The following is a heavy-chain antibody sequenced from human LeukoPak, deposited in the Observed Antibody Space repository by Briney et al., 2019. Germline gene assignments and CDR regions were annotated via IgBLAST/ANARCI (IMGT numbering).Heavy chain of an antibody. J-gene: IGHJ6*02. Sequence: GGSLRLSCAASGFTFSSYGMHWVRQAPGKGLEWVAVISYDGSNKYYADSVKGRFTISRDNFKNTLYLRMNSLRAEDTAVYYCAKVEKQWLVPYYYYGMDVWGQGTTVTVSS. CDR3: AKVEKQWLVPYYYYGMDV. V-gene: IGHV3-30*18. CDR2: ISYDGSNK. CDR1: GFTFSSYG. D-gene: IGHD6-19*01.